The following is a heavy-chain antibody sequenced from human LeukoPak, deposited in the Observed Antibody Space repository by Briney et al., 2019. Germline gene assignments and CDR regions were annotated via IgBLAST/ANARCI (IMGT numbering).Heavy chain of an antibody. CDR3: ANNAYDILTGYFDFDY. CDR1: GFTFSSYA. D-gene: IGHD3-9*01. J-gene: IGHJ4*02. V-gene: IGHV3-23*01. CDR2: ISGSGGST. Sequence: PGGSLRLSCAASGFTFSSYAMSWVRQAPGKGLEWVPAISGSGGSTYYADSVKGRFTISRDNSKNTLYLQMNSLRAEDTAVYYCANNAYDILTGYFDFDYWGQGTLVTVSS.